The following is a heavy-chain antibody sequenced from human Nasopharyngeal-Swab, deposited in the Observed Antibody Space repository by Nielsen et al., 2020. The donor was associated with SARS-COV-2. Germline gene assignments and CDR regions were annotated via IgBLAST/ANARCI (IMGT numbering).Heavy chain of an antibody. Sequence: GGSLRLSCQGSGSSFISYWFSGVRQMPGKGMEWMGRIDPSDSDTNYSPSFQGNVTISADNSISTANLQWSSLKASDTAMYYCARQHVGELDYWGQGTLVTVSS. J-gene: IGHJ4*02. CDR1: GSSFISYW. D-gene: IGHD3-10*01. V-gene: IGHV5-10-1*01. CDR2: IDPSDSDT. CDR3: ARQHVGELDY.